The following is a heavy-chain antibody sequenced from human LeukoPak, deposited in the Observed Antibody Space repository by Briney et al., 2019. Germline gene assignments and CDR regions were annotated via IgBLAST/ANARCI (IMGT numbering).Heavy chain of an antibody. V-gene: IGHV4-39*01. CDR1: GGSISSGTYY. Sequence: SETLSLTCTVSGGSISSGTYYWGWIRQPPGKGLEWIGSMYYSGSTYYNPPLKSQVTISVDTSKNQFSLKLSSVTAADTAVYYCAGHSDRGELQRAFDIWGQGTMVTVSS. CDR2: MYYSGST. CDR3: AGHSDRGELQRAFDI. D-gene: IGHD1-26*01. J-gene: IGHJ3*02.